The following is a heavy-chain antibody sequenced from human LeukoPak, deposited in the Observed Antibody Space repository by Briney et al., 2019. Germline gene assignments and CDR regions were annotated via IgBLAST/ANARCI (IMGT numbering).Heavy chain of an antibody. CDR3: ARTIVGATNDAFDI. V-gene: IGHV3-53*01. D-gene: IGHD1-26*01. CDR1: GFSISTTY. Sequence: GGSLRLSCAASGFSISTTYMSWVRQAPGKGPEWGAILDSTDRTYYGDSVKGRFTISRDNSKNTLYLQMNSLRAEDTAVYSCARTIVGATNDAFDIWGQGTMVTVSS. J-gene: IGHJ3*02. CDR2: LDSTDRT.